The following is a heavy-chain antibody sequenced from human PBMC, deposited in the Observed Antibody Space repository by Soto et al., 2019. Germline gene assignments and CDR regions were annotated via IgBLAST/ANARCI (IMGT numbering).Heavy chain of an antibody. Sequence: QVQLVQSGAEVQKPGSSVKVSCKASGGTFSSYAISWVRQAPGQGLEWMGGIIPIFGTANYAQKFQGRVTITADEATSKAYMELSSLRSEDTAVCYCARGGGGSSTSCLHFDYWGQGTLVTVSS. CDR3: ARGGGGSSTSCLHFDY. CDR1: GGTFSSYA. V-gene: IGHV1-69*01. D-gene: IGHD2-2*01. CDR2: IIPIFGTA. J-gene: IGHJ4*02.